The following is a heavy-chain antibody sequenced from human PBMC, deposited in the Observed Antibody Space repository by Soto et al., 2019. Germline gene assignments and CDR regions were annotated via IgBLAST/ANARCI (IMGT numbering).Heavy chain of an antibody. D-gene: IGHD6-13*01. CDR1: GFTFSSYA. J-gene: IGHJ4*02. CDR3: AKDSGYSSSWYIDY. V-gene: IGHV3-23*01. Sequence: GGSLRLSCAASGFTFSSYAMSWVRQAPGKGLEWVSAISGSGGSTYYADSVKGRFTISRDNSKNTLYLQMNSLRAEDTAVYYCAKDSGYSSSWYIDYWGQGTLVTVSS. CDR2: ISGSGGST.